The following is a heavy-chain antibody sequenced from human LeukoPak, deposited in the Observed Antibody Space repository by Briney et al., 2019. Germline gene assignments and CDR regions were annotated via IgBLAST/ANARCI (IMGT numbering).Heavy chain of an antibody. CDR3: ATSVGATKVFDY. V-gene: IGHV1-24*01. D-gene: IGHD1-26*01. CDR2: FDPEDGET. J-gene: IGHJ4*02. Sequence: HAASVKVSCKVSGYTLTELSMHWVRQAPGKGLEWMGGFDPEDGETIYAQKFQGRVTMTEDTSTDTAYMELSSLRSEDTAVYYCATSVGATKVFDYWGQGTLVTVSS. CDR1: GYTLTELS.